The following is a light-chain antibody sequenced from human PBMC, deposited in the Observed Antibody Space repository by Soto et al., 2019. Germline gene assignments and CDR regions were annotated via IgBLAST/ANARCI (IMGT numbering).Light chain of an antibody. J-gene: IGKJ5*01. CDR1: QDISSW. Sequence: DIKMTQSPSALSASIGDRVTITCRASQDISSWLAWYQQKPGKAPKIMIYAASSLQGGVPSRFSGSGSGTEFTLTISSLQPEDFATYYCQQASSFPPTFGQGTRLEI. V-gene: IGKV1-12*01. CDR2: AAS. CDR3: QQASSFPPT.